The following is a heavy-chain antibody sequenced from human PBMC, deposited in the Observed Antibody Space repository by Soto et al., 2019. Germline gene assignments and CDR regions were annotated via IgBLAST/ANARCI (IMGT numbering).Heavy chain of an antibody. CDR3: ARMPDTRGWPFEY. Sequence: QVQLQESGPGLVEPSETLSLTCLGSGGSVVWNWIRQSPGKGLEWIGYVHHLGYNRYNPSLKSRVAISLDTSRSQLSLRLSSVTAADTAMYYCARMPDTRGWPFEYWGQGILVTVSS. CDR1: GGSVV. V-gene: IGHV4-59*02. D-gene: IGHD6-19*01. J-gene: IGHJ4*02. CDR2: VHHLGYN.